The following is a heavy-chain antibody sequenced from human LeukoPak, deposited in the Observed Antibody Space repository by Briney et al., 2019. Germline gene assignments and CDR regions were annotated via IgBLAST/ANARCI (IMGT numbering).Heavy chain of an antibody. J-gene: IGHJ6*03. CDR1: GFTFSSYA. D-gene: IGHD6-13*01. CDR2: ISYDGSNK. CDR3: ARGIAAAGRGYSYYYMDV. Sequence: PGRSLRLSCAASGFTFSSYAMHWVRQAPGKGLEWVAVISYDGSNKYYADSVKGRFTISRDNSKNTLYLRMNSLRAEDTAVYYCARGIAAAGRGYSYYYMDVWGKGTTVTVSS. V-gene: IGHV3-30*04.